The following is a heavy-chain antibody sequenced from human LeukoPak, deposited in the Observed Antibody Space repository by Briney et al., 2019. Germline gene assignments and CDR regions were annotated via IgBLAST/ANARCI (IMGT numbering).Heavy chain of an antibody. CDR2: IHPHGRYA. CDR1: GFAFSDYF. Sequence: GILRLSCAASGFAFSDYFMHWVRQSPEKGLVWVSDIHPHGRYAAYADSVRGRFTISRDDAKNTLYLQMNSLTSEDTAVYYCVRGTNDWKGLDYWGQGTLVTASS. D-gene: IGHD1-1*01. J-gene: IGHJ4*02. CDR3: VRGTNDWKGLDY. V-gene: IGHV3-74*03.